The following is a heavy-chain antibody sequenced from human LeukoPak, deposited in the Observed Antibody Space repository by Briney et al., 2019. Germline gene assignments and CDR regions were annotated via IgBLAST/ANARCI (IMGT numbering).Heavy chain of an antibody. CDR1: GFTFSSYS. Sequence: GGSLRLSCAASGFTFSSYSMNWVRQAPGKGLEWVSYISSSSSTIYYADSVKGRFTISRDNAKNSLYLQMNSLRAEDTAVYYCARDLGGYSYGRSFDPWGQGTLATVSS. CDR2: ISSSSSTI. CDR3: ARDLGGYSYGRSFDP. J-gene: IGHJ5*02. D-gene: IGHD5-18*01. V-gene: IGHV3-48*04.